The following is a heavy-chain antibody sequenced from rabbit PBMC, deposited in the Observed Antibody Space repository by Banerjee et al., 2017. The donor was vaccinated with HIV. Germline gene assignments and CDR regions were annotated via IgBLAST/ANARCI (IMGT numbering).Heavy chain of an antibody. D-gene: IGHD4-1*01. V-gene: IGHV1S40*01. J-gene: IGHJ4*01. CDR3: ARDLAGVIGWNFNL. Sequence: QSLEESGGDLVKPGASLTLTCTASGFTLSSYWMWWVRQAPGKGLEWIACINSNTGNTVYASWAKGPFTISKTSSTTVTLQMTSLTAADTATYFCARDLAGVIGWNFNLWGPGTLVTVS. CDR1: GFTLSSYW. CDR2: INSNTGNT.